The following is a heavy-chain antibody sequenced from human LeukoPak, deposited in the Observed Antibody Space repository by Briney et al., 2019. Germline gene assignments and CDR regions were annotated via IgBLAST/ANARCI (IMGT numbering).Heavy chain of an antibody. V-gene: IGHV1-46*01. D-gene: IGHD3-16*01. CDR1: GYTFTSYS. CDR2: INPNGGST. CDR3: GRDSMITFGGTHYMDV. J-gene: IGHJ6*03. Sequence: ASVKVSCKASGYTFTSYSMHWVRQAPGQGLEWMGIINPNGGSTIYAQKFQGRVTMTRDTSTSTVYMDLTSLRSEDTAVYYCGRDSMITFGGTHYMDVWGKGTTVTVSS.